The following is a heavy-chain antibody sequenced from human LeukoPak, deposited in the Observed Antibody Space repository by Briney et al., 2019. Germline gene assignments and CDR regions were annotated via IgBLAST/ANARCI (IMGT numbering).Heavy chain of an antibody. CDR3: AVGEPETYYYYMDV. D-gene: IGHD4-17*01. CDR1: GGTFSSYA. V-gene: IGHV1-69*05. J-gene: IGHJ6*03. CDR2: IIPIFGTA. Sequence: SVKVSCKASGGTFSSYAISWVRQAPGQGLEWMGGIIPIFGTANYAQKFQGRVTITTDESTSTAYMELSSLRSEDTAVYYCAVGEPETYYYYMDVWGKGTTVTVS.